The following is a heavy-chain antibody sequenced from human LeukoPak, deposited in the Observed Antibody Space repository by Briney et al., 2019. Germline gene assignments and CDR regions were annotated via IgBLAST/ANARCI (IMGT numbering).Heavy chain of an antibody. Sequence: GGSLRLSCAASGFTFSSYSMNWVRQAPGKGLEWVSSISSSSSYKYYADSVKGRFTISRDNAKNSLYLQMNSLRAEDTAVYYCERGGYGYYFDYWGQGTLVTVSS. V-gene: IGHV3-21*01. CDR2: ISSSSSYK. J-gene: IGHJ4*02. D-gene: IGHD5-18*01. CDR3: ERGGYGYYFDY. CDR1: GFTFSSYS.